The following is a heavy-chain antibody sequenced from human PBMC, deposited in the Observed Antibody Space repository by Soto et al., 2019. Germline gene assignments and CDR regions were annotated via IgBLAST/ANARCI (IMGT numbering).Heavy chain of an antibody. J-gene: IGHJ6*02. D-gene: IGHD2-15*01. CDR3: ASRFIGYCSGGSCYSDFYYGMDV. CDR1: GGTFSSYA. CDR2: IIPIFGTA. V-gene: IGHV1-69*01. Sequence: QVQLVQSGAEVKKPGSSVKVSCKASGGTFSSYAISWVRQAPGQGLEWMGGIIPIFGTANYAQKFQGRVTITADESTSTAYRELSSLRSEDTAVYYCASRFIGYCSGGSCYSDFYYGMDVWGQGTTVTVSS.